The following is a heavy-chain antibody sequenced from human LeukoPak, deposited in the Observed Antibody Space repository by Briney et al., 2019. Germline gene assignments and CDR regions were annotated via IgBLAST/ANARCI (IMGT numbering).Heavy chain of an antibody. Sequence: GGSLRLSCAASGFTFSNYAMHWVRQAPGKGLEWVTAISYDGSNQYYADFVKGRFTISRDNSKNTLYLQMNSLRAEDTAVYYCAKSQLDLDYWGQGTLVTVSS. CDR2: ISYDGSNQ. D-gene: IGHD1-1*01. CDR1: GFTFSNYA. CDR3: AKSQLDLDY. J-gene: IGHJ4*02. V-gene: IGHV3-30*04.